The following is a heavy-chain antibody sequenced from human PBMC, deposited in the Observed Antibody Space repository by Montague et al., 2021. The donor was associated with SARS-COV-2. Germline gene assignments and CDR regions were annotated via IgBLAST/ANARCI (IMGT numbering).Heavy chain of an antibody. CDR1: GDSVTSNIAT. V-gene: IGHV6-1*01. D-gene: IGHD2-21*02. Sequence: CAISGDSVTSNIATWNWIRQSPSRGLEWLGRTYYRSKRYNDYAVSVKSRVIINPDTSNNRIPLQLNSVTPEDTAVYYCARAYCGGDCYFYWYFDLWGRGTLVTVSS. J-gene: IGHJ2*01. CDR2: TYYRSKRYN. CDR3: ARAYCGGDCYFYWYFDL.